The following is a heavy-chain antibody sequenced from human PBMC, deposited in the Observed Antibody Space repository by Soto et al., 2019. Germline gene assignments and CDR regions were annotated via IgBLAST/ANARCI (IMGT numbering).Heavy chain of an antibody. D-gene: IGHD4-17*01. CDR1: GYTFTNYW. CDR2: IYPGDSDT. V-gene: IGHV5-51*01. CDR3: ARYPTLTDYFFHGMDV. Sequence: PGESLKISCKGSGYTFTNYWIVWVRQIPGKGLEWMGVIYPGDSDTRYSPSFQGQVTISADRSISTAYLQWSSLKAPDTGMYYCARYPTLTDYFFHGMDVWGQGTTVTVSS. J-gene: IGHJ6*02.